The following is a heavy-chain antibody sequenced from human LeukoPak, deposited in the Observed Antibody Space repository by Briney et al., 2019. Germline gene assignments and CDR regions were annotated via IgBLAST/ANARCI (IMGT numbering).Heavy chain of an antibody. CDR3: AKGAYYYDSSGYYWGAFDI. D-gene: IGHD3-22*01. J-gene: IGHJ3*02. CDR1: GFTFVDYA. Sequence: GGSLRLSCAASGFTFVDYAMHWVWQAPGKGLEWVSGISWNSGSIGYADSVKGRFTISRDNAKNSLYLQMNSLRAEDMALYYCAKGAYYYDSSGYYWGAFDIWGQGTMVTVSS. CDR2: ISWNSGSI. V-gene: IGHV3-9*03.